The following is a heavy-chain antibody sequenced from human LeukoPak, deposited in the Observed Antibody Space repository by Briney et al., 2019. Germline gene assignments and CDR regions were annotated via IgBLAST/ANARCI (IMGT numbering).Heavy chain of an antibody. V-gene: IGHV1-46*01. Sequence: GASVTVSCKASGYTFTSYYMHWVRQAPGQGLEWMGLINPSGGSTTYAQKFQGRVTMTRDTSTSTVYMELSSLRSEDTAVYYCARGVSSGWYGEDYWGQGTLVTVSS. CDR1: GYTFTSYY. CDR2: INPSGGST. D-gene: IGHD6-19*01. J-gene: IGHJ4*02. CDR3: ARGVSSGWYGEDY.